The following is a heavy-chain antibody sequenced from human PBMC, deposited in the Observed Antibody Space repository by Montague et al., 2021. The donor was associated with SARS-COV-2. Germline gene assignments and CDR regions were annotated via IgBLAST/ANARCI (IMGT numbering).Heavy chain of an antibody. Sequence: SETLSLTRTVSGDSVSHDFCPWIRQPPGKGLEWIGYVYYSRSSSXNPSLMCRVSIAVDTSKNQFSLRLSTVTAAGTAIYYCVRDPAPSGSGTFYDYWGQGTLVAVSS. D-gene: IGHD1-26*01. CDR1: GDSVSHDF. J-gene: IGHJ4*02. V-gene: IGHV4-59*02. CDR3: VRDPAPSGSGTFYDY. CDR2: VYYSRSS.